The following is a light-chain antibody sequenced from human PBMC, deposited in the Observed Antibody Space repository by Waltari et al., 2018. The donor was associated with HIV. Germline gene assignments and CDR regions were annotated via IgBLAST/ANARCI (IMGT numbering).Light chain of an antibody. J-gene: IGLJ3*02. Sequence: AVTQPASMSGLPGPSTPISCTGADTDFSLYNFVSWYQQHSGKPPRLILFDVDRRASGVSDRFSGSMSCNTASLTISGLRAEDEGHYYCASFTGDNTVMFGGGTEVTVL. CDR2: DVD. V-gene: IGLV2-14*03. CDR1: DTDFSLYNF. CDR3: ASFTGDNTVM.